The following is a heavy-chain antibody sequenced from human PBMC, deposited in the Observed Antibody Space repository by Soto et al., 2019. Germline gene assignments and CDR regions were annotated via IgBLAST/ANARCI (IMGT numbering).Heavy chain of an antibody. CDR2: IYYNGST. D-gene: IGHD3-22*01. Sequence: TLSLTCTVSGGSISSGDYYWSWILQPPGKGLEWIGYIYYNGSTYYNPSLKIRVTISLDTSKNQFSLKLSSVTAADTAVYYCARDQSSDSSGYYYFYYWGQGNLVTVSS. CDR1: GGSISSGDYY. CDR3: ARDQSSDSSGYYYFYY. V-gene: IGHV4-30-4*08. J-gene: IGHJ4*02.